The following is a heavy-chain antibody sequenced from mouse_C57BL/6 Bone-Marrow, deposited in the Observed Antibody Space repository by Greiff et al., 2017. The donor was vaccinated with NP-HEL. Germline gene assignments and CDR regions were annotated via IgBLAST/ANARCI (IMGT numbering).Heavy chain of an antibody. CDR1: GFNIKDDY. CDR2: IDPENGDT. J-gene: IGHJ4*01. Sequence: VQLKQSGAELVRPGASVKLSCTASGFNIKDDYMHWVKQRPEQGLEWIGWIDPENGDTEYASKFQGKATITADTSSNTAYLQLSSLTSEDTAVYYCTTPTVVATNAMDYWGQGTSVTVSS. CDR3: TTPTVVATNAMDY. D-gene: IGHD1-1*01. V-gene: IGHV14-4*01.